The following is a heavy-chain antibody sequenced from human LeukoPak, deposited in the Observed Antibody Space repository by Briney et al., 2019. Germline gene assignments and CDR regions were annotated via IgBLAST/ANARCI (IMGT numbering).Heavy chain of an antibody. V-gene: IGHV3-48*03. J-gene: IGHJ4*02. Sequence: GGSLRLSCAASGFTFSSYEMNWVRQAPGKGLEWVSYISSSGSTIYYADSVKGRFTISRDNAKNSLYLQMNSLRAEDTAVYYCAKRGHYYDSSGYFLAIDYWGQGTLVTVSS. D-gene: IGHD3-22*01. CDR2: ISSSGSTI. CDR1: GFTFSSYE. CDR3: AKRGHYYDSSGYFLAIDY.